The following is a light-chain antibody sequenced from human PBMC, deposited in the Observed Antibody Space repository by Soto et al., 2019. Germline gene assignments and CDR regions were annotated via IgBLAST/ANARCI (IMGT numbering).Light chain of an antibody. CDR1: QSISSW. CDR3: QQYNSYSGT. V-gene: IGKV1-5*03. Sequence: DIQMTQSPSTLSASVGDRVTITCRASQSISSWLAWYQQKPGKAPKLLIDKASSLESGVPSRFSGSGSGTEFTLPISSLQPDDFATYYCQQYNSYSGTFGQGTKLEIK. CDR2: KAS. J-gene: IGKJ2*01.